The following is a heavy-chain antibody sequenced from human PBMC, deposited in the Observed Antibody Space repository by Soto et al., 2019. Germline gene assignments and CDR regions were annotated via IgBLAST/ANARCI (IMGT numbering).Heavy chain of an antibody. J-gene: IGHJ3*02. D-gene: IGHD1-26*01. Sequence: GGSLRLSCEASGFTFSTYAMSWVRQAPGEGLEWISTISGRGGATYYADSVRGRFAISRDNSKNTLYIQMNSLRADDTAVYYCATDHSGTYMHDDFHIWGLGTMVTVSS. CDR2: ISGRGGAT. CDR3: ATDHSGTYMHDDFHI. CDR1: GFTFSTYA. V-gene: IGHV3-23*01.